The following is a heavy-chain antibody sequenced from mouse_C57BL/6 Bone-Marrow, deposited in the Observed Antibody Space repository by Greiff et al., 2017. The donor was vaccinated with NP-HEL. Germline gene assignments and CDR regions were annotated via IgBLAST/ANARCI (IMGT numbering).Heavy chain of an antibody. J-gene: IGHJ3*01. CDR1: GFTFSSYG. CDR2: ISSGGSYT. D-gene: IGHD1-1*01. Sequence: EVKLMESGGDLVKPGGSLKLSCAASGFTFSSYGMSWVRQTPDKRLEWVATISSGGSYTYYPDSVKGRFTISRDNAKNTLYLQMSSLKSEDTAMYYCARHRDDYGSSLFAYWGQGTLVTVSA. CDR3: ARHRDDYGSSLFAY. V-gene: IGHV5-6*01.